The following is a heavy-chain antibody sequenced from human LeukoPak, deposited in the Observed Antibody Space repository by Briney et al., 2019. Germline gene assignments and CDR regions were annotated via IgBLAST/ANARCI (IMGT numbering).Heavy chain of an antibody. V-gene: IGHV4-61*02. CDR1: GGSISSGSYY. J-gene: IGHJ4*02. CDR3: ARLGVRYYGSGSYYN. CDR2: IYTSGST. D-gene: IGHD3-10*01. Sequence: SETLSLTCTVSGGSISSGSYYWSWIRQPAGKGLEWIGRIYTSGSTNYNPSLKSRVTVSVDTSKNQFSLKLSSVTAADTAVYYCARLGVRYYGSGSYYNWGQGTLVTVSS.